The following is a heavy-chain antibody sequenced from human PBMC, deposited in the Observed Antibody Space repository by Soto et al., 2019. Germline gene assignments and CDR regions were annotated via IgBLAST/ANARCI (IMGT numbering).Heavy chain of an antibody. D-gene: IGHD1-26*01. CDR1: GFTFSSYG. CDR2: ISYDGSNK. V-gene: IGHV3-30*18. CDR3: AKDLEEIWEPLPGGQDYYYGMDV. Sequence: QVQLVESGGGVVQPGRSLRLSCAASGFTFSSYGMHWVRQAPGKGLEWVAVISYDGSNKYYADSVKGRFTISRDNSKNTLYLQMNSLRAEDTAVYYCAKDLEEIWEPLPGGQDYYYGMDVWGQGTTVTVSS. J-gene: IGHJ6*02.